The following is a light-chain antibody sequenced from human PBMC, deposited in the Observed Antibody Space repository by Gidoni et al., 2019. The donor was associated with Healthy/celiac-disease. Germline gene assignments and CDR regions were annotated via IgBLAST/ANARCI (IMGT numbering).Light chain of an antibody. Sequence: ELVFPQSPATLSVSPGERATLSCRASQSVSSNLAWYQQKPGQAPRILIYGASTRATGIPARFSGSGSGTEFTLTISSLQSEDFAVYYCQQYNNWPPLTFGGGTKVEFK. CDR3: QQYNNWPPLT. J-gene: IGKJ4*01. CDR2: GAS. V-gene: IGKV3D-15*01. CDR1: QSVSSN.